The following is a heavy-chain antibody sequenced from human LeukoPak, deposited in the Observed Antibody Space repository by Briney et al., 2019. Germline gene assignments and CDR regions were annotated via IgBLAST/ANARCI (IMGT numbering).Heavy chain of an antibody. D-gene: IGHD3-10*01. CDR1: GGSISSYY. CDR3: ARVGKRITMVREDY. J-gene: IGHJ4*02. V-gene: IGHV4-59*08. Sequence: SETLSLTCTVSGGSISSYYWSWIRQPPGKGLEWIGYIYYGGSTNYNPSLKSRVTISVDTSKNQFSLKLSSVTAADTAVYYCARVGKRITMVREDYWGQGTLVTVSS. CDR2: IYYGGST.